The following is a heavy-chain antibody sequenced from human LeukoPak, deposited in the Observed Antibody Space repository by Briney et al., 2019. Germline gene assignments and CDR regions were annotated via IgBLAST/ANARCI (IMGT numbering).Heavy chain of an antibody. CDR2: ISAYNGNT. D-gene: IGHD3-3*01. CDR3: ARGGPLYDFWSGYYRYYFDY. J-gene: IGHJ4*02. V-gene: IGHV1-18*01. CDR1: GYTFTSYG. Sequence: ASVKVSCKASGYTFTSYGISWVRQAPRQGLEWMGWISAYNGNTNYAQKLQGRVTMTTDTSTSTAYMELRSLRSDDTAVYYCARGGPLYDFWSGYYRYYFDYWGQGTLVTVSS.